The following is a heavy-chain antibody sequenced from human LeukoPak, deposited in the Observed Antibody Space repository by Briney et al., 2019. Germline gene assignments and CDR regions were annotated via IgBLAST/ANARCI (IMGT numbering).Heavy chain of an antibody. CDR3: ARAPGYCSSTTCDKRFDP. CDR1: GYTFTTSD. Sequence: ASVKVSCKASGYTFTTSDINWVRQATGQGLEWMGWMNPNTGNTGYAQRFQGRVTMTRDTSISTAYMELSSLRSEDTAVYYWARAPGYCSSTTCDKRFDPWGQGTLVTVSS. D-gene: IGHD2-2*02. CDR2: MNPNTGNT. V-gene: IGHV1-8*01. J-gene: IGHJ5*02.